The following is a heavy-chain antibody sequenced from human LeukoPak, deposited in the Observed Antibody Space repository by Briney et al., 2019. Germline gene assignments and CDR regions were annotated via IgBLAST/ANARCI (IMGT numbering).Heavy chain of an antibody. Sequence: PGGSLRLSCAASGFTVSSNYMSWVRQAPGKGLEWASVIYSGGSTYHADPVKGRFTISRDNSKNTLYLQMNSLRAEDTAVYYCARSRDFWSGYYAFDYWGQGTLVTVSS. J-gene: IGHJ4*02. CDR1: GFTVSSNY. CDR2: IYSGGST. D-gene: IGHD3-3*01. V-gene: IGHV3-66*02. CDR3: ARSRDFWSGYYAFDY.